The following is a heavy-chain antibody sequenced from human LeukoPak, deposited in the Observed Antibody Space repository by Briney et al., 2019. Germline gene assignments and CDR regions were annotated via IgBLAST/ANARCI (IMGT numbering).Heavy chain of an antibody. CDR1: GFTFSSYS. CDR3: TRGLVGGTPPYYFYGMDV. D-gene: IGHD1-26*01. CDR2: ISSSSSYI. J-gene: IGHJ6*02. V-gene: IGHV3-21*01. Sequence: GGSPRLSCAASGFTFSSYSMNWVRQAPGKGLEWVSSISSSSSYIYYADSVKGRFTISRDNAKNSLYLQMNSLRAEDTAVYYCTRGLVGGTPPYYFYGMDVWGQGTTVTVSS.